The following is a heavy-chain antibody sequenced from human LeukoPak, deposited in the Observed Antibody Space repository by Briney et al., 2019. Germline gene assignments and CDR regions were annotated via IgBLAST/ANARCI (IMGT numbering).Heavy chain of an antibody. CDR2: TYYRSTWYN. V-gene: IGHV6-1*01. D-gene: IGHD2-2*01. J-gene: IGHJ5*02. CDR1: GDSVSSNSVT. Sequence: SQTLSLTCAISGDSVSSNSVTWNWIRRSPSRGLEWLGRTYYRSTWYNDYAVSVRGRITVNPDTSKNQFSLHLNSVTPEDTAVYYCARRLTQYDCFDPWGQGILVTVSS. CDR3: ARRLTQYDCFDP.